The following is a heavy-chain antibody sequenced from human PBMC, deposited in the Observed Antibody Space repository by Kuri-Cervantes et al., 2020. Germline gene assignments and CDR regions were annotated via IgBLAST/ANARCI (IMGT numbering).Heavy chain of an antibody. Sequence: ASVKVSCKASGYTFNSYGISWVRQAPGQGLEWMGWNSAYNGNTNYAQKLQGRVTMTTDTSTSTAYMELSSLRSEDTAVYYCVRVGYSYGHDYWGQGTLVTVSS. CDR2: NSAYNGNT. CDR1: GYTFNSYG. J-gene: IGHJ4*02. CDR3: VRVGYSYGHDY. V-gene: IGHV1-18*01. D-gene: IGHD5-18*01.